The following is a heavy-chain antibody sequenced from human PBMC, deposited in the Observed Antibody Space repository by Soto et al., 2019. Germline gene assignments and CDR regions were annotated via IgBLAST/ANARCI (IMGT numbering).Heavy chain of an antibody. CDR3: AKESVPMVRGVVISRYFDL. V-gene: IGHV3-23*01. Sequence: EVQLLESGGGLVQPGGSLRLSCAASGFTFSSYAMSWVRQAPGKGLEWVSAISGSGGSTYYADSVKGRFTISRDNSKNKLYMQMNSLRAEDTAVYYCAKESVPMVRGVVISRYFDLWGRGTLVTVSS. CDR2: ISGSGGST. CDR1: GFTFSSYA. J-gene: IGHJ2*01. D-gene: IGHD3-10*01.